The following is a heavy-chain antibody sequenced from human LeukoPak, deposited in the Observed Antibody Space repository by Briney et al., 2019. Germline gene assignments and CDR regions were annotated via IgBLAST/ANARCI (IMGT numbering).Heavy chain of an antibody. V-gene: IGHV3-30*18. CDR1: GFTFSSYG. D-gene: IGHD5-18*01. Sequence: GGSLRLSCAASGFTFSSYGMHWVRQAPGKGLEWVAVISYDGSNKYYADSVKGRFTISRDNSKNTLYLQMNSLGAEDTAVYYCANERGGIQLWLPYWGQGTLVTVSS. CDR3: ANERGGIQLWLPY. J-gene: IGHJ4*02. CDR2: ISYDGSNK.